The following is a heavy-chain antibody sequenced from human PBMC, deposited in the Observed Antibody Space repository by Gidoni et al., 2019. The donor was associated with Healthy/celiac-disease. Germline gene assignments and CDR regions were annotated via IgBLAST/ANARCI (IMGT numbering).Heavy chain of an antibody. CDR1: GVTLDDYT. Sequence: EVQLVESGGVVVQPGGSLRRSCAASGVTLDDYTMHWVRQAPEKGLEWVSLISWDGGSTYYADSVKGRFTISRDNSKNSLYLQMNSLRTEDTALYYCAKSSYYDSSGPFDYWGQGTLVTVSS. V-gene: IGHV3-43*01. D-gene: IGHD3-22*01. CDR3: AKSSYYDSSGPFDY. CDR2: ISWDGGST. J-gene: IGHJ4*02.